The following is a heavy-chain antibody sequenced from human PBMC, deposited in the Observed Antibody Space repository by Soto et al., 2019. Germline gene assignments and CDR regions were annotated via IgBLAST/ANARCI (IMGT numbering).Heavy chain of an antibody. D-gene: IGHD1-7*01. CDR2: IYYSGST. J-gene: IGHJ4*02. CDR3: ARGLITGTRSHYDY. Sequence: PSETLSLTCTVSGGSISSGGYYWSWIRQHPGKGLEWIGYIYYSGSTYYNPSLKSRVTISVDTSKNQFSLKLSSVTAADTAVYYSARGLITGTRSHYDYWGQGTLFTVSS. V-gene: IGHV4-31*03. CDR1: GGSISSGGYY.